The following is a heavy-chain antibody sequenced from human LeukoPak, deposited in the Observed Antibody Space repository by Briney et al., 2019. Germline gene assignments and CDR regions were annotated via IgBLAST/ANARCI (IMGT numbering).Heavy chain of an antibody. J-gene: IGHJ4*02. Sequence: ASVKVSCKASGYTSTSYAMNWVRQAPGQGLEWMGWINTNTGNPTYAQGFTGRFVFSLDTSVSTAYLQISSLKAADTAVYYCAREKIANGGSNYDYWGQGTLVTVST. CDR2: INTNTGNP. CDR3: AREKIANGGSNYDY. CDR1: GYTSTSYA. V-gene: IGHV7-4-1*02. D-gene: IGHD2-15*01.